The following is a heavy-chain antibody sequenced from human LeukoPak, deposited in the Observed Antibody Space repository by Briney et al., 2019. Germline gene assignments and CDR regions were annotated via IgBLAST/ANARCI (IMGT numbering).Heavy chain of an antibody. J-gene: IGHJ4*02. Sequence: LPGGSLRLSCVTSGFTFSRDWMSWVRQAPGKGVEWVASVKQDGIETQYVDSVKGRFTISRDNAKNSVYLQMNSLRVEDTAVYYCARDGTGFDYWGQGTLVTVSS. V-gene: IGHV3-7*01. D-gene: IGHD2-8*02. CDR2: VKQDGIET. CDR1: GFTFSRDW. CDR3: ARDGTGFDY.